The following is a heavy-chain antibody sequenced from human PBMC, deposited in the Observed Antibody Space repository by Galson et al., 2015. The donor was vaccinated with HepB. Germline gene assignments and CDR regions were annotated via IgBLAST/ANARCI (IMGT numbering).Heavy chain of an antibody. J-gene: IGHJ3*02. Sequence: SLRLSCAASGFTVGSNYMSWVRQAPGKGLEWVSVIYSGGSTYYADSVKGRFTISRDNSKNTLYLQMNSLRAEDTAVYYCASAADGDAFDIWGQGTMVTVSS. V-gene: IGHV3-66*02. CDR3: ASAADGDAFDI. D-gene: IGHD5-24*01. CDR1: GFTVGSNY. CDR2: IYSGGST.